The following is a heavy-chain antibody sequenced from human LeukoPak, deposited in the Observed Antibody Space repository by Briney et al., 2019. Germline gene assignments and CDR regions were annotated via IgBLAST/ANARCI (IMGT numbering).Heavy chain of an antibody. V-gene: IGHV4-59*12. CDR2: IYYSGST. D-gene: IGHD3-10*01. CDR1: GGSISSYY. CDR3: ARGWYYYGSGSYRFDP. J-gene: IGHJ5*02. Sequence: PSETPSLTCTVSGGSISSYYWSWIRQPPGKGLEWIGYIYYSGSTNYNPSLKSRVTISVDTSKNQFSLKLSSVTAADTAVYYCARGWYYYGSGSYRFDPWGQGTLVTVSS.